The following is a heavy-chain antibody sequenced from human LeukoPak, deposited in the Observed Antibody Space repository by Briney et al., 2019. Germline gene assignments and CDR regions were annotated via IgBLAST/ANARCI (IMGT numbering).Heavy chain of an antibody. V-gene: IGHV4-34*01. Sequence: PSETLSLTCAVYGGSFSGYYWSWIRQPPGKGLEWIGEINHSGSTNYNPSLKSRVTISVDTSKNQFSLKLSSVTAADTAVYYCARDVVAAVGSFDYWGQGTQVTVSS. D-gene: IGHD2-2*01. CDR3: ARDVVAAVGSFDY. CDR1: GGSFSGYY. J-gene: IGHJ4*02. CDR2: INHSGST.